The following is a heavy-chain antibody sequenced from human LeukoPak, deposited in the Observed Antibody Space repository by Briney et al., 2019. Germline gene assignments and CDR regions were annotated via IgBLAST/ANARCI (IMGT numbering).Heavy chain of an antibody. Sequence: SETLSLTCTISDDSISNNRYFWAWIRQPAGKGLEWIGRIYTSGSTNYNPSLKSRVTMSVDTSKNQFSLKLSSVTAADTAVYYCARDQSRFDPWGQGTLVTVSS. CDR1: DDSISNNRYF. CDR2: IYTSGST. V-gene: IGHV4-61*02. CDR3: ARDQSRFDP. J-gene: IGHJ5*02.